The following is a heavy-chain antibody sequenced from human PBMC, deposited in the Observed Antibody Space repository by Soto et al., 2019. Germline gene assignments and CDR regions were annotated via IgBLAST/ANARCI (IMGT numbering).Heavy chain of an antibody. D-gene: IGHD1-1*01. V-gene: IGHV2-5*02. Sequence: QVTLKESGPTLVKPTQTLTLTCTFSGLSLRTRGVGVAWIRQTPGKPLDWLALIYWDDDPRYRSSLRSSLTITKDTSKSQVVLTMTNMEPVDTGTYYCALKTTAPKAFDYWGQGSLVTVSS. CDR3: ALKTTAPKAFDY. J-gene: IGHJ4*02. CDR2: IYWDDDP. CDR1: GLSLRTRGVG.